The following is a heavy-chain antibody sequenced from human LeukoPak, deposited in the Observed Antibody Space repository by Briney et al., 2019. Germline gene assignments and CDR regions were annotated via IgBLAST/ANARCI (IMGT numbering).Heavy chain of an antibody. CDR1: GGTFSSYA. V-gene: IGHV1-69*01. CDR3: ARGSSTRVYYYYYMDV. D-gene: IGHD6-6*01. Sequence: GASVKVSCKASGGTFSSYAISWVRQAPGQGLEWMGGIIPIFGTANYAQKFQGRVTITADESTSTAYMEVSRVRSDDTAMYYCARGSSTRVYYYYYMDVWGKGTTVTVSS. CDR2: IIPIFGTA. J-gene: IGHJ6*03.